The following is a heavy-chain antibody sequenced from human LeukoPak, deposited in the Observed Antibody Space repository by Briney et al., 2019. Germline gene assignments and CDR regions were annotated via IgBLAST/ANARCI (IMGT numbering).Heavy chain of an antibody. CDR1: GGSISSSSYY. CDR3: ARPHKDIGIAAAGGWFDP. J-gene: IGHJ5*02. V-gene: IGHV4-39*01. Sequence: SETLSLTCTVSGGSISSSSYYWGWIRQPPGKGLEWIGSIYYSGSTYYNPSLKSRVTISVDTSKNQFSLKLSSVTAADTAVYYCARPHKDIGIAAAGGWFDPWGQGTLVTVSS. CDR2: IYYSGST. D-gene: IGHD6-13*01.